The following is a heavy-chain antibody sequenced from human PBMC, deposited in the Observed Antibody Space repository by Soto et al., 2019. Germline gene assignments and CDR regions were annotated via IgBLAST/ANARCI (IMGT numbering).Heavy chain of an antibody. J-gene: IGHJ4*02. Sequence: QITLKVSGPTLVKPTQTLTLTCTFSGFSLSTSGLGVGWIRQPPGKALEWLALMYWNDDKRYTPSLTNRLTITRDTSKNQVVLTVTNMDPVDTATYYCARRDTPPTGPYFDSWGQGTLVTVSS. D-gene: IGHD2-15*01. CDR1: GFSLSTSGLG. CDR3: ARRDTPPTGPYFDS. V-gene: IGHV2-5*01. CDR2: MYWNDDK.